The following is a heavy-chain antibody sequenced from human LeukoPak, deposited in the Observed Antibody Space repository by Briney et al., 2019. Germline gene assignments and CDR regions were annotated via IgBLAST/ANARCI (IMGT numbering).Heavy chain of an antibody. D-gene: IGHD2-2*01. J-gene: IGHJ5*02. CDR2: IYYSGNT. V-gene: IGHV4-39*07. Sequence: SETLSLTCTVSGDSISSSNSYWGWIRQPPGKGLEWIGSIYYSGNTYYNASLKSRVTISVDTSKNQFSLKLSSVTAADTAVYYCARGGYCSSTSCLWENWFDPWGQGTLVTVSS. CDR3: ARGGYCSSTSCLWENWFDP. CDR1: GDSISSSNSY.